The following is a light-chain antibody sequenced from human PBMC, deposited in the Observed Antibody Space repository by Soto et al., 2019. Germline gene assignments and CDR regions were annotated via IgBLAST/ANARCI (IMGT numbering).Light chain of an antibody. CDR3: SSSTSSSTLV. CDR2: AVS. J-gene: IGLJ2*01. CDR1: SNDVGGYNF. V-gene: IGLV2-14*03. Sequence: QSALTQPASVSGSPGQSITISCTGSSNDVGGYNFVSWYQQHPGKAPKLMIYAVSNRPSGVSNRFSGSKSGNTASLTISGLHAEDEDDYYCSSSTSSSTLVFGGGTKVTVL.